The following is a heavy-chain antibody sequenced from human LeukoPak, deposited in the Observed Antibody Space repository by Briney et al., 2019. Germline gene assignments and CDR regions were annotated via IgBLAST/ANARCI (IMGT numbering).Heavy chain of an antibody. V-gene: IGHV5-51*01. CDR1: GYSFTSYW. Sequence: HGESLKISCKGSGYSFTSYWIGWVRQMPGKGLEWMGIIYPGDSDTRYSPSFQGQVTISADKCISTAYLQWSSLKASDTAMYYCARGHVAAAEYYYYGMDVWGQGTTVTVSS. CDR2: IYPGDSDT. CDR3: ARGHVAAAEYYYYGMDV. D-gene: IGHD6-13*01. J-gene: IGHJ6*02.